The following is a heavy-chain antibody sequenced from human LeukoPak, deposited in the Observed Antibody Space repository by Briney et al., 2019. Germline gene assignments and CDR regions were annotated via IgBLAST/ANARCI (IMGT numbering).Heavy chain of an antibody. V-gene: IGHV3-21*01. D-gene: IGHD6-13*01. CDR1: GFTFRSYS. CDR3: AKDVRGEAAAQDY. Sequence: GGSLRLSCAASGFTFRSYSMNWVRQAPGKGLEWVCSITSSSSFIYHAESVKGRFTISRDNAKNTLDLQMDSLRAEDTAVYYCAKDVRGEAAAQDYWGQGALVAVSS. CDR2: ITSSSSFI. J-gene: IGHJ4*02.